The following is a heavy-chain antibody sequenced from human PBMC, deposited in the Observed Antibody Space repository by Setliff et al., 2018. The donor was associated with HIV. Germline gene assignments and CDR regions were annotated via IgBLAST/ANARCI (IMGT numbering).Heavy chain of an antibody. Sequence: GGSLRLSCLQEIFRDYYMSWIRQAPGKGLEWVSYISSSGSTIYYADSVKGRFTISRDNAKNSLYLQMNSLRAEDTAVYYCARVFYYGSGSYSDYWGQGTLVTVSS. CDR2: ISSSGSTI. V-gene: IGHV3-11*01. CDR3: ARVFYYGSGSYSDY. CDR1: EIFRDYY. D-gene: IGHD3-10*01. J-gene: IGHJ4*02.